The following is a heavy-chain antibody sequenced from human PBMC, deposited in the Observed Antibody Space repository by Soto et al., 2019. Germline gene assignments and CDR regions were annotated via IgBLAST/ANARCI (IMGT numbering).Heavy chain of an antibody. CDR1: GGSISSSSYY. Sequence: PSETLSLTCTVSGGSISSSSYYWGWIRQPPGKGLEWIGSIYYSGSTYYNPSLKSRVTISVDTSKNQFSLKLSSVTAADTAVYYCARRXDHMVRGVHYYYYGMDVWGQGTTVTVSS. J-gene: IGHJ6*02. D-gene: IGHD3-10*01. V-gene: IGHV4-39*01. CDR3: ARRXDHMVRGVHYYYYGMDV. CDR2: IYYSGST.